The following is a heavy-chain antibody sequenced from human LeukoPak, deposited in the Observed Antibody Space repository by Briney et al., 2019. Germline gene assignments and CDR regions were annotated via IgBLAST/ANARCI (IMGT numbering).Heavy chain of an antibody. J-gene: IGHJ4*02. V-gene: IGHV3-15*01. CDR1: GFTFSNAW. CDR3: TTARTDTWIQLWLTDY. D-gene: IGHD5-18*01. Sequence: GGSLRHSCAASGFTFSNAWMSWVRQAPGKGLEWVGRIKSKTDGGTTDYAAPVKDRFTISRDDSKNTLYLQMNSLKTEDTAVYSCTTARTDTWIQLWLTDYWGLGTLVTVSS. CDR2: IKSKTDGGTT.